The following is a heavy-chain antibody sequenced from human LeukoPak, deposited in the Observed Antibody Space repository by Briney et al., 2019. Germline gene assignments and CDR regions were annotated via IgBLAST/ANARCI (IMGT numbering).Heavy chain of an antibody. V-gene: IGHV1-69*13. CDR1: GGTFSSYA. CDR2: IIPIFGTA. CDR3: ARDPRYGSGGSCYLEYFQH. J-gene: IGHJ1*01. Sequence: ASVKVSCKASGGTFSSYAISWVRQAPGQGLEWMGGIIPIFGTANYAQKFQDRVTITADESTSTAYMELSRLRSRDTAVYYCARDPRYGSGGSCYLEYFQHWGQGTLVTVSS. D-gene: IGHD2-15*01.